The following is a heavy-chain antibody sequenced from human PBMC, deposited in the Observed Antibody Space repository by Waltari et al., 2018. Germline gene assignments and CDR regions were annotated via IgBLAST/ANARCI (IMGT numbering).Heavy chain of an antibody. J-gene: IGHJ4*02. CDR3: ARGMSSVWYGPFDY. V-gene: IGHV4-59*08. CDR2: VYYTGNT. Sequence: QVQLQESGPGLVKPSETLSLTCPVSGGSINIYYWRWIRQPPGKGLEWIGYVYYTGNTIYNPSLESRVTLSADTSKNQVSLRLRSVTAADTAVYYCARGMSSVWYGPFDYWGQGTLVTVSS. CDR1: GGSINIYY. D-gene: IGHD6-19*01.